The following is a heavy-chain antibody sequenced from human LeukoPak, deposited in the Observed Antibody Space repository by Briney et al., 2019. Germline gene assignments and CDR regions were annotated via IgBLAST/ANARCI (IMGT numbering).Heavy chain of an antibody. CDR2: IYHGGST. D-gene: IGHD2-15*01. CDR1: GGSISTTDW. CDR3: ARDRGCSGGSCYPFDY. V-gene: IGHV4-4*02. Sequence: PSETPSLTCAVSGGSISTTDWWSWVRQPPGKGLEWIGQIYHGGSTNYNPSLKSRVTISVDKSKNQFSLKLISLTAADTAVYYCARDRGCSGGSCYPFDYWGQGTLVTVSS. J-gene: IGHJ4*02.